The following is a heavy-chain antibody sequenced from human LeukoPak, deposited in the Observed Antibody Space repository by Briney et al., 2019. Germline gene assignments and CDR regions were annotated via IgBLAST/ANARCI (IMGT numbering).Heavy chain of an antibody. CDR1: GFTFSSYA. Sequence: GGSLRLSCTASGFTFSSYAMHWVRQAPGKGLEWLAFIRYDGTNTHYADSVKGRSTISRDNSENTLYLQMNTLTIEDTAVYYCAKLAELVVTNNWFDPWGQGTLVTVSS. V-gene: IGHV3-30*02. CDR3: AKLAELVVTNNWFDP. D-gene: IGHD2-15*01. CDR2: IRYDGTNT. J-gene: IGHJ5*02.